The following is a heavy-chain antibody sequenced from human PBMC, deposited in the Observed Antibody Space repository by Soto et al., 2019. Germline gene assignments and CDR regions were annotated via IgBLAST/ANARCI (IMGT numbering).Heavy chain of an antibody. D-gene: IGHD1-26*01. Sequence: ASVKVSCKASGFTFTGHYIHWVRQAPGQGLEWMGWINPNSGGTSYAQKFQGRVTMTRDTSITTAYMELSRLSSDDTAVYYCARPDIIVPYSGFYGLDVWGQGTTVTVSS. CDR1: GFTFTGHY. V-gene: IGHV1-2*02. J-gene: IGHJ6*02. CDR3: ARPDIIVPYSGFYGLDV. CDR2: INPNSGGT.